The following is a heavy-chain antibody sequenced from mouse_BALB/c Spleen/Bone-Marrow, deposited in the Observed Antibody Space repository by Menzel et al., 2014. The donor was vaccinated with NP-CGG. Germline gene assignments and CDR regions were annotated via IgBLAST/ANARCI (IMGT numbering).Heavy chain of an antibody. Sequence: LQESGAELVKPGASVKMSCKASGYTFTSYNMHWVKQTPGQGLEWIGAIYPGNGDTSYNQKFKGKPTLTADKSSSTAYMQLSSLTSEDSAVYYCARSGSSGYYAVDYWGQRTSVTVSS. D-gene: IGHD3-1*01. CDR3: ARSGSSGYYAVDY. V-gene: IGHV1-12*01. CDR1: GYTFTSYN. CDR2: IYPGNGDT. J-gene: IGHJ4*01.